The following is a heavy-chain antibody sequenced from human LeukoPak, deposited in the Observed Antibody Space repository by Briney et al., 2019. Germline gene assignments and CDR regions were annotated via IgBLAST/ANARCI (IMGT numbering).Heavy chain of an antibody. CDR1: GFSFRDFW. V-gene: IGHV3-7*01. D-gene: IGHD5-12*01. CDR2: INQGGSVK. Sequence: GGSLRLSCAASGFSFRDFWMTWVRQAPGKGLEWVANINQGGSVKYYVDSVKGRITISRDDAKSSLYVQMNSLRDEDTAVYYCARFGYSGWNLEYWGQGTLVTVSS. J-gene: IGHJ4*02. CDR3: ARFGYSGWNLEY.